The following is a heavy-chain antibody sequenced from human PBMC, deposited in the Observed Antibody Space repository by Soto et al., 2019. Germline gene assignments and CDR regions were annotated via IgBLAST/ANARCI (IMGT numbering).Heavy chain of an antibody. CDR1: GYIFIYYW. D-gene: IGHD2-15*01. CDR3: ARPPLPGYSIHFNS. J-gene: IGHJ4*02. V-gene: IGHV5-51*01. CDR2: VYPRDSDT. Sequence: GESLKISCNASGYIFIYYWIGWVRQMPWKGLEWMGIVYPRDSDTRYSPSFQGQVTISADRSTGTAFLQWRSLKASDTALYYCARPPLPGYSIHFNSWGQGTLVTVSS.